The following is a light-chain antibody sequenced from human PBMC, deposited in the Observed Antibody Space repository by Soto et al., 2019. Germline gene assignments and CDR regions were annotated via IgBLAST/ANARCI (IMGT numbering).Light chain of an antibody. Sequence: QSVLTQPPSVSAAPGQKVTISCSGSSSNIGNNYVSWYQQLPGTAPKLLIYENNKRPSGIPDRFSGSKSGTSATLGITGLQTGEEADYYCGTWDSSLSANWVFGGGTKVTVL. V-gene: IGLV1-51*02. CDR1: SSNIGNNY. CDR3: GTWDSSLSANWV. J-gene: IGLJ3*02. CDR2: ENN.